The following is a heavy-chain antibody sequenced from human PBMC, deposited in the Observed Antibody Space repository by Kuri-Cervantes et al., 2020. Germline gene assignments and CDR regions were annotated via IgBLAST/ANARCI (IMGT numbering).Heavy chain of an antibody. J-gene: IGHJ4*02. V-gene: IGHV3-74*01. CDR2: ISSDGRIT. CDR1: GLSFSSYW. Sequence: LTCAASGLSFSSYWMHWVRQGPGKVLEWVSRISSDGRITTYADSVKGRFTISRDNAKNMLYLQMNSLRAEDTAVYYCARARGGDYWGQGTLVTVSS. CDR3: ARARGGDY. D-gene: IGHD3-16*01.